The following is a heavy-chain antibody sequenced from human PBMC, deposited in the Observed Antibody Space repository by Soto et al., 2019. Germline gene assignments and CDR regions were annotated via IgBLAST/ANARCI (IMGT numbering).Heavy chain of an antibody. CDR2: IWYDGSNK. D-gene: IGHD6-19*01. CDR3: ARAGSSGRFDY. CDR1: GFTFSSYG. J-gene: IGHJ4*02. Sequence: QVQLVESGGGVVQPGRSLRLSCAASGFTFSSYGMHWVRQAPGKGLEWVAVIWYDGSNKYYADSVKGRFTISRDNSKNTRYLQMNSLRAEDTAVYYCARAGSSGRFDYWGQGTLVTVSS. V-gene: IGHV3-33*01.